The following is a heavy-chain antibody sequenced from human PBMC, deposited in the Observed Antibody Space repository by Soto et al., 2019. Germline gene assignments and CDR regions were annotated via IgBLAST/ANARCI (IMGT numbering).Heavy chain of an antibody. CDR3: AHTVSYCSTSSWQGHCSGGFCD. D-gene: IGHD2-15*01. CDR1: GFSLSTSGVA. Sequence: SGPTLVNPTQTLTLACTFPGFSLSTSGVAVGWIRQPPGKALEWLALIYWDDDKRYSPSLKSRLTISMDTSKNQVVLTMTNMDPVDTATYYCAHTVSYCSTSSWQGHCSGGFCDWGQGTLVTVSS. J-gene: IGHJ4*02. V-gene: IGHV2-5*02. CDR2: IYWDDDK.